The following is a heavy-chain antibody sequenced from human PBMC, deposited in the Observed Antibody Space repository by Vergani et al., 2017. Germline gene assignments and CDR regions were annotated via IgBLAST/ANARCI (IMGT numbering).Heavy chain of an antibody. CDR3: ARERCSSTSCYGSFDI. Sequence: QVQLVQSGAEVKKPGASVKVSCKASGYTFTGYYMHWVRQAPGQGLEWMGWINPNSGGTNYAQKFQGRVTMTRDTSISTAYMELSRLRSDDTAVYYCARERCSSTSCYGSFDIWGQGTMVTVSS. V-gene: IGHV1-2*02. CDR1: GYTFTGYY. J-gene: IGHJ3*02. CDR2: INPNSGGT. D-gene: IGHD2-2*01.